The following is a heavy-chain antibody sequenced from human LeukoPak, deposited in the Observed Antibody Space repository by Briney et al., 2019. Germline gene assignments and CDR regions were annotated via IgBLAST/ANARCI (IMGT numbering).Heavy chain of an antibody. Sequence: GGSLRLSCAASGFTFSSYEMNWVRQAPGKGLEWVSYISSSGSTIYYADSVKGRFTISRDNSNNTLFLHLNSLRGEDTAVYYCTRNSGWYGLSWGQGTLVAVSS. D-gene: IGHD6-19*01. V-gene: IGHV3-48*03. CDR2: ISSSGSTI. J-gene: IGHJ1*01. CDR3: TRNSGWYGLS. CDR1: GFTFSSYE.